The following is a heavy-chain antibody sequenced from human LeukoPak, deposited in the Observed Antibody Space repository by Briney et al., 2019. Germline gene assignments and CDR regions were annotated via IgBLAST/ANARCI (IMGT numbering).Heavy chain of an antibody. CDR2: ISSSSSTI. D-gene: IGHD3-3*01. CDR1: GFTFSSYS. V-gene: IGHV3-48*01. J-gene: IGHJ4*02. Sequence: PGGSLRLSCAASGFTFSSYSMNWVRQAPGKGLEWVSYISSSSSTIYYADSVKGRFTISRDNAKNSLYLQMNSLRAEDTAVYYCARAPNPLLTIFGAFDYWGQGTLVTVSS. CDR3: ARAPNPLLTIFGAFDY.